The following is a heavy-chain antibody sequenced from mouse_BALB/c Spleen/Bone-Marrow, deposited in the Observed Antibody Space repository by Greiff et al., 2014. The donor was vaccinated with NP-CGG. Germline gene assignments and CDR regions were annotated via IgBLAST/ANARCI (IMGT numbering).Heavy chain of an antibody. CDR1: GSSLTTYD. Sequence: VKLVESGPGLVAPSQSLSITCTVSGSSLTTYDINWIRQPPGKGLEWLGVIWTGGGTNYNSAFMSRLNITKDNSKSQVFLKMNSLQTDDTAIYYCVREYGNFAWFAYWGQGTLVTVVA. CDR3: VREYGNFAWFAY. V-gene: IGHV2-9-2*01. D-gene: IGHD2-10*02. CDR2: IWTGGGT. J-gene: IGHJ3*01.